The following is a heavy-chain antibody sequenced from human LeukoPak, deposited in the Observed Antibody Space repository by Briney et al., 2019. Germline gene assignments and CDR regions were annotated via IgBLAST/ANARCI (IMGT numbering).Heavy chain of an antibody. D-gene: IGHD4-11*01. CDR2: ISAYNGNT. J-gene: IGHJ6*02. Sequence: GASVKVSCKASGGTFSSYAISWVRQAPGQGLEWMGWISAYNGNTNYAQKLQGRVTMTTDTSTSTAYMELRSLRSDDTAVYYCARDNSHAYYYYGMDVWGQGTTVTVSS. CDR1: GGTFSSYA. V-gene: IGHV1-18*01. CDR3: ARDNSHAYYYYGMDV.